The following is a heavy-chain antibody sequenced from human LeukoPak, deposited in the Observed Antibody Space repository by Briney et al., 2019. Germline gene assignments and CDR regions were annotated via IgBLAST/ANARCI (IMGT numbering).Heavy chain of an antibody. Sequence: PGGSLRLSCAGSGITLSTYWMSWIRQAPGRGLEWVGNIKQDGGEKYFVDSLRGRFTISRDNAKNSLFLQMNSLRAEDTAVYYCARDQGAFDMWGQGTMVTVSS. J-gene: IGHJ3*02. CDR1: GITLSTYW. CDR3: ARDQGAFDM. V-gene: IGHV3-7*05. CDR2: IKQDGGEK.